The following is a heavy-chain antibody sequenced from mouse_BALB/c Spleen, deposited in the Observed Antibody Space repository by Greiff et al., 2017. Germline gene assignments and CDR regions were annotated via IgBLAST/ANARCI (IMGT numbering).Heavy chain of an antibody. CDR3: AYDYDEGGYAMDY. J-gene: IGHJ4*01. Sequence: QVQLQQSGAELMKPGASVKISCKATGYTFSSYWIEWVKQRPGHGLEWIGEILPGSGSTNYNEKFKGKATFTADTSSNTAYMQLSSLTSEDSDVYYCAYDYDEGGYAMDYWGQGTSVTVSS. D-gene: IGHD2-4*01. CDR1: GYTFSSYW. CDR2: ILPGSGST. V-gene: IGHV1-9*01.